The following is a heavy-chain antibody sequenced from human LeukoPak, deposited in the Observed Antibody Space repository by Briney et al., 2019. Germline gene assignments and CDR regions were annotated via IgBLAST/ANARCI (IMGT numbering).Heavy chain of an antibody. CDR3: ARGRTRDYSSSWYGGWFDP. J-gene: IGHJ5*02. CDR1: GGTLSYHA. CDR2: IIPIFGTA. D-gene: IGHD6-13*01. V-gene: IGHV1-69*13. Sequence: SVKVSCKASGGTLSYHAVSWVRQAPGQGLEWMGGIIPIFGTANYAQKFQGRVTITADESTSTAYMELSSLRSEDTAVYYCARGRTRDYSSSWYGGWFDPWGQGTLVTVSS.